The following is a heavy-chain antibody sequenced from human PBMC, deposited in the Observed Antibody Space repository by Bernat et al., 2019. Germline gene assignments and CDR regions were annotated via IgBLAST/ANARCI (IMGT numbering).Heavy chain of an antibody. J-gene: IGHJ5*02. CDR3: VNYGSGSYLA. CDR1: GFTFNTYW. V-gene: IGHV3-74*01. Sequence: QLVVSGGGLVQPGGSLRLSCAASGFTFNTYWMHWVRQAPGKGLVWISRISSDGSMTNYADSVKGRFTISRDNTKNTVYLQMNSLGAEDTAVYYCVNYGSGSYLAWGQGTLVSVSS. D-gene: IGHD3-10*01. CDR2: ISSDGSMT.